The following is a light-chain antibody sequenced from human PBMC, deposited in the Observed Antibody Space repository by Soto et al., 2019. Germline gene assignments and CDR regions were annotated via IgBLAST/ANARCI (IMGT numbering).Light chain of an antibody. CDR2: GAS. V-gene: IGKV3-15*01. CDR3: QQYKAFPRT. CDR1: QSLSTN. Sequence: EIVMTQSPATLSVSPGEGATLSCRASQSLSTNLAWYQQKPGQAPRLLIYGASTRATGIPARFSGSGSGTEFTLTISSLQSEDFANYYCQQYKAFPRTFGQGTRVEVK. J-gene: IGKJ1*01.